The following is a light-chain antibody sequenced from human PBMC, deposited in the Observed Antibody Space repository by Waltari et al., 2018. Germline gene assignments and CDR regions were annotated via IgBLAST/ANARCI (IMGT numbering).Light chain of an antibody. CDR3: AAWDDSLNGWV. Sequence: QSVLTQPPSASGTPGQRVTISCSGSSSNIGSNTVNWYQQLPGTAPKLLIYSNNQRPSGVPDRCSGSKSGTSASLAISGRQSEDEADYYCAAWDDSLNGWVFGGGTKLTVL. CDR1: SSNIGSNT. V-gene: IGLV1-44*01. CDR2: SNN. J-gene: IGLJ3*02.